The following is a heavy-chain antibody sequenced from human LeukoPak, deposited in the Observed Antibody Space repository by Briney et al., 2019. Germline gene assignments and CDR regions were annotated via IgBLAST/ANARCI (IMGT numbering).Heavy chain of an antibody. CDR3: AKDQRLSQDIVVVPAATDY. Sequence: PGGSLRLSCAASGFTFSSYGMHWVRQAPGKGLEWVAVISYDGSNKYYADSVKGRFTISRDNSKNTLYLQMNSLRAEDTAVYYCAKDQRLSQDIVVVPAATDYWGQGTLVTVSS. CDR1: GFTFSSYG. J-gene: IGHJ4*02. V-gene: IGHV3-30*18. D-gene: IGHD2-2*01. CDR2: ISYDGSNK.